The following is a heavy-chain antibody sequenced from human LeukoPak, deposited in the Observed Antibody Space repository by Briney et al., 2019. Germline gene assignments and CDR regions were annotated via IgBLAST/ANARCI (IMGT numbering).Heavy chain of an antibody. CDR3: ARQEFTIFGPGDYYYYMDV. D-gene: IGHD3-3*01. CDR2: IYYSGST. Sequence: SETLSLTCTVSGGSISSSSYYWGWIRQPPGKGLEWIGSIYYSGSTYYNPSLKSRVTISVDTSKNQFSLKLSSVTAADTAVYYCARQEFTIFGPGDYYYYMDVWGKGTTVTVSS. V-gene: IGHV4-39*01. CDR1: GGSISSSSYY. J-gene: IGHJ6*03.